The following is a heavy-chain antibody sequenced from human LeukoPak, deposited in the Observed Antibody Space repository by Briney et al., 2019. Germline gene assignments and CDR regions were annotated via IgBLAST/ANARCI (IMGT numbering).Heavy chain of an antibody. CDR2: ISTYNGNT. CDR1: RYTFSSYG. D-gene: IGHD2-2*01. V-gene: IGHV1-18*04. CDR3: AVDTGYCSSTSCYRNWFDP. Sequence: GASVKVSCTASRYTFSSYGISWVRQAPGQGLEWMRWISTYNGNTNYAQRLQGRVTMTTDTSTSTAYMELRSLRSDDTAVYYCAVDTGYCSSTSCYRNWFDPWGQGTLVTVSS. J-gene: IGHJ5*02.